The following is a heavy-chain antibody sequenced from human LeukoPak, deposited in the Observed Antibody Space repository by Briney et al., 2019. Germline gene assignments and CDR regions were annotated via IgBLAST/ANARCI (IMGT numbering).Heavy chain of an antibody. CDR3: ATYSSSCPKTHAYYFDY. Sequence: GGSLRLSCAASGFTFSSYGMSWVRQAPGKGLEWMANINQDGSEKYYVDSVKGRFTISRDNAKNSLYLQMNSLRAEDTAVYYCATYSSSCPKTHAYYFDYWGQGTLVTVSS. CDR2: INQDGSEK. V-gene: IGHV3-7*01. J-gene: IGHJ4*02. D-gene: IGHD6-13*01. CDR1: GFTFSSYG.